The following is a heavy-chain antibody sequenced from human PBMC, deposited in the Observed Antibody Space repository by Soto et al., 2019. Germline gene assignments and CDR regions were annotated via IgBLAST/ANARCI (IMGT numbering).Heavy chain of an antibody. CDR3: AQGCNLTSRTLFEY. D-gene: IGHD3-10*01. J-gene: IGHJ4*02. Sequence: EVLLLESGGGLVQPGGSLRLSCAVSAFTFSNYAMSWVRQAPGKGLEWVSTIRGSGDVTYYADSVKGRFTVYRDNSKSTVQLQMKRLTVEDSAVYYYAQGCNLTSRTLFEYWGRGNLVFVAS. CDR1: AFTFSNYA. CDR2: IRGSGDVT. V-gene: IGHV3-23*01.